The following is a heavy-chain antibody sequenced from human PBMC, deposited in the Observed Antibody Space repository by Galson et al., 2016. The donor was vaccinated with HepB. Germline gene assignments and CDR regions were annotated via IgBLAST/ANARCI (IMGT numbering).Heavy chain of an antibody. V-gene: IGHV5-10-1*01. Sequence: QSGAEVKKPGESLRISCRASGYNFNTYWISWLRQMPGIGLEWMGRIDPSDSHTDYSPSFQGHVTITLDGSINTVYLQWSSLKASDTAMFYRATGPRVGSPEQFQHWGQGTLVAVSS. D-gene: IGHD3-10*01. J-gene: IGHJ1*01. CDR1: GYNFNTYW. CDR3: ATGPRVGSPEQFQH. CDR2: IDPSDSHT.